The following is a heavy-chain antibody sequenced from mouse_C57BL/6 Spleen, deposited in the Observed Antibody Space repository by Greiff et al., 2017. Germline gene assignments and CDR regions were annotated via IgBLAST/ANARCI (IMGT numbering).Heavy chain of an antibody. D-gene: IGHD1-1*01. J-gene: IGHJ4*01. Sequence: EVMLVESGGGLVKPGGSLKLSCAASGFTFSDYGMHWVRQAPEKGLEWVAYISSGSSTIYYADTVKGRFTISRDNAKNTLFLQMTSLRSEDTAMYYCARDYYGSSYDDAMDYWGQGTSVTVSS. V-gene: IGHV5-17*01. CDR1: GFTFSDYG. CDR2: ISSGSSTI. CDR3: ARDYYGSSYDDAMDY.